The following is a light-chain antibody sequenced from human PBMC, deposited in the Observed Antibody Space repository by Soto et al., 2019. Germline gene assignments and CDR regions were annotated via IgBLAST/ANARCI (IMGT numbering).Light chain of an antibody. CDR1: QGISSD. Sequence: DIKMTQSPSALSASGGDRVTITFRAGQGISSDLAWYQQKPGEEPKLRIYAASSLQSGVPSRFSGSGSGADFTLTISSMQPEESATYYCQQAHSFPTVGQGTKVDIK. CDR3: QQAHSFPT. J-gene: IGKJ1*01. CDR2: AAS. V-gene: IGKV1-12*01.